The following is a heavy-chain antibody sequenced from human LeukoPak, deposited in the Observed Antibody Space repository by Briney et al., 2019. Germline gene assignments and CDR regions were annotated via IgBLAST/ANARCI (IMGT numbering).Heavy chain of an antibody. CDR3: ARADTAMVTNAFDI. V-gene: IGHV4-59*01. D-gene: IGHD5-18*01. J-gene: IGHJ3*02. Sequence: PPGKGLEWIGYIYYSGTTNYNPSLKTRVTLSVDTSKNQFSLKLSSVTAADTAMYYCARADTAMVTNAFDIWGQGTMVTVSS. CDR2: IYYSGTT.